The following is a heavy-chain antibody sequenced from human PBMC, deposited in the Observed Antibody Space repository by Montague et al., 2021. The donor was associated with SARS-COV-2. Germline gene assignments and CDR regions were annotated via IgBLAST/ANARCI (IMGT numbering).Heavy chain of an antibody. J-gene: IGHJ5*02. CDR2: IYYSGST. CDR1: GGSISSSSYY. D-gene: IGHD3-10*01. Sequence: TLSLTCTVSGGSISSSSYYWGWIRQPPGKGLEWIGSIYYSGSTYYNPSLKSRVTISVDTSKNQFFLKLSSVTAADTAVYYCARSPLLWSGTALGNWFDPWGQGTLVTVSS. CDR3: ARSPLLWSGTALGNWFDP. V-gene: IGHV4-39*01.